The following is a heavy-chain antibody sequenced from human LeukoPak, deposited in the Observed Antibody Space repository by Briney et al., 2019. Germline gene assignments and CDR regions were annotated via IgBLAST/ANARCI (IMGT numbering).Heavy chain of an antibody. Sequence: GGSLRLSCTASGFTFGDYAMSWFRQAPGKGLEWVSCISSSGTYIYYADSVKGRFIISRDNDKNSLHLQMNILRADDTAVYYCVRDQQPEVPTSDSSPSAWGQGTLVTVSS. CDR1: GFTFGDYA. CDR2: ISSSGTYI. CDR3: VRDQQPEVPTSDSSPSA. V-gene: IGHV3-21*01. J-gene: IGHJ5*02. D-gene: IGHD2-2*01.